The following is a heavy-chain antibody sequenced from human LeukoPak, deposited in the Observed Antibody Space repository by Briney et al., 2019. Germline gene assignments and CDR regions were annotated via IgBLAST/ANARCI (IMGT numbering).Heavy chain of an antibody. J-gene: IGHJ4*02. D-gene: IGHD3-22*01. V-gene: IGHV3-7*03. Sequence: GGSLRLSCAASGFTFTSYWMSWVRQAPGKGLEWVANIKQDGSEKYYVDSVKGRFTISRDNAKKSLYLQMNSLRAEDTAVYYCATIVVVSSSLEDYWGQGTLVTVSS. CDR3: ATIVVVSSSLEDY. CDR2: IKQDGSEK. CDR1: GFTFTSYW.